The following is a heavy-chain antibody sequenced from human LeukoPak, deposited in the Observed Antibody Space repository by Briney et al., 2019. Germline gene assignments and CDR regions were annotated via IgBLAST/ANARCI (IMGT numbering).Heavy chain of an antibody. CDR2: INPNSGGT. D-gene: IGHD2-15*01. J-gene: IGHJ6*03. Sequence: ASVKVSCKASGYTFTGYYMHWVRQAPGQGLEWMGWINPNSGGTNYAQKFQGRVTMTRDTSISTAYMELSRLRSDDTAVYYCARGFENCSGGSCYIPWMVYYYYYYMDVWGKGTTVTVSS. CDR1: GYTFTGYY. V-gene: IGHV1-2*02. CDR3: ARGFENCSGGSCYIPWMVYYYYYYMDV.